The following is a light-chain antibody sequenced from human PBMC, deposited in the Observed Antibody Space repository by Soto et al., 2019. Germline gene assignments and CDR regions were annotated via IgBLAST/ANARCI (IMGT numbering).Light chain of an antibody. CDR2: EAS. V-gene: IGKV3-11*01. CDR1: QRVSSS. CDR3: QQCSTSPCT. J-gene: IGKJ1*01. Sequence: EIVLTQSPATLSLSPGERATLSCRASQRVSSSLAWYQQKLGQAPRLLIYEASDRATGIPARFTGSGSGTDFTLNISILEPEHFSVNYCQQCSTSPCTFGQGTKVEIK.